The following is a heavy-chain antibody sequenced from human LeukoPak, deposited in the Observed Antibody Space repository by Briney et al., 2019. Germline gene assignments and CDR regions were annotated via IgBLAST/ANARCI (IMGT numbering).Heavy chain of an antibody. CDR3: ARLSGSGPLVYFDY. D-gene: IGHD1-26*01. CDR2: INPNSGGT. CDR1: GYIFTDYY. Sequence: GASVKVSCKASGYIFTDYYMHWVRQAPGQELGWMGRINPNSGGTNYAQKFQGRVTMTRDTSISTAYTELSSLRSDDTAVYYCARLSGSGPLVYFDYWGQGTLVTVSS. J-gene: IGHJ4*02. V-gene: IGHV1/OR15-1*01.